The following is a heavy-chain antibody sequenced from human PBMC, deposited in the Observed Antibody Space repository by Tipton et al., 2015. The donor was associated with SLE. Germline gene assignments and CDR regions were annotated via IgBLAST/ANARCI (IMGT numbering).Heavy chain of an antibody. CDR3: ANLNHYYDSSGTHQLSDY. Sequence: SLRLSCAASGFTFSSYWMSWVRQAPGKGLEWVANIKQDGSEKYYVDSVKGRFTISRDNAKNSLYLQMNSLRAEDTAVYYCANLNHYYDSSGTHQLSDYWGQGTLVTVSS. CDR2: IKQDGSEK. V-gene: IGHV3-7*03. CDR1: GFTFSSYW. D-gene: IGHD3-22*01. J-gene: IGHJ4*02.